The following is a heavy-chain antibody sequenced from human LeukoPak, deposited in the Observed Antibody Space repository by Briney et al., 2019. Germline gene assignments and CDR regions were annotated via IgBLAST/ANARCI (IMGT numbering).Heavy chain of an antibody. Sequence: GGSLRLSCEASGFTFSSFGMHWVRQAPGKALEWVAFIRYDGSDKYYGDSVKGRFTISRDNSNNALFLQMNSLRAEDTSTYYCASATFSNWFYFDQWGQGTLVTVSS. V-gene: IGHV3-30*02. CDR3: ASATFSNWFYFDQ. CDR2: IRYDGSDK. D-gene: IGHD6-13*01. CDR1: GFTFSSFG. J-gene: IGHJ4*02.